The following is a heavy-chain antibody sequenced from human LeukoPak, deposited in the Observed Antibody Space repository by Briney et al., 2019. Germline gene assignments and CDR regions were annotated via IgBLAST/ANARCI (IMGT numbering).Heavy chain of an antibody. J-gene: IGHJ6*03. V-gene: IGHV4-39*07. CDR1: GGSISSSSYY. CDR3: ARDRGYCSSTSCFYYYYYYMDV. CDR2: IYYSGST. D-gene: IGHD2-2*01. Sequence: TASETLSLTCTVSGGSISSSSYYWGWIRQPPGKGLEWIGSIYYSGSTNYNPSLKSRVTISVDTSKNQFSLKLSSVTAADTAVYYCARDRGYCSSTSCFYYYYYYMDVWGKGTTVTVSS.